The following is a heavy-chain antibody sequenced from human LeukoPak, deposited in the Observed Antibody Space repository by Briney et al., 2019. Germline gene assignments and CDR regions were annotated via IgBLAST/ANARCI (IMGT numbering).Heavy chain of an antibody. Sequence: ASVKVSCKASGYTFTGYYVHWMRQAPGQGLEWVGWINPNSGDTEYEQKFQGRVTMTRDTSIATAYMEMTRLAPDDTAVYYCARDRYGDGFAHFDCWGQGALVTVSS. CDR3: ARDRYGDGFAHFDC. CDR2: INPNSGDT. J-gene: IGHJ4*02. D-gene: IGHD5-24*01. V-gene: IGHV1-2*02. CDR1: GYTFTGYY.